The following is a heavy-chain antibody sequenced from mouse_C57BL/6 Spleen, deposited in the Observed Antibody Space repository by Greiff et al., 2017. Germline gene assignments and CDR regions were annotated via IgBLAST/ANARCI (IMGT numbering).Heavy chain of an antibody. D-gene: IGHD1-1*01. CDR2: INPNYGTT. CDR1: GYSFTDYN. CDR3: ASLFTTQSDY. Sequence: VHVKQSGPELVKPGASVKISCKASGYSFTDYNMNWVKQSNGKSLEWIGVINPNYGTTSYNQKFKGKATLTVDQSSSTAYMQLNSLTSEDSAVYYCASLFTTQSDYWGQGTTLTVSS. J-gene: IGHJ2*01. V-gene: IGHV1-39*01.